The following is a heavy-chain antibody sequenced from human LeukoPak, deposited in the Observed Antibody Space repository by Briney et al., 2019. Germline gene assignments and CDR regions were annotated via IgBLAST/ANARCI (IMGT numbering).Heavy chain of an antibody. V-gene: IGHV4-59*01. CDR2: VYYSGST. CDR3: ARVTGYMIEDYFDY. CDR1: GDSISTYY. J-gene: IGHJ4*02. D-gene: IGHD3-22*01. Sequence: SETLSLTCTVSGDSISTYYWSWIRQPPGKALEWIGYVYYSGSTNYNPPLKSRVTISVDTSKNQFSLKLSSVTAADTAVYYCARVTGYMIEDYFDYWGQGTLVTVSS.